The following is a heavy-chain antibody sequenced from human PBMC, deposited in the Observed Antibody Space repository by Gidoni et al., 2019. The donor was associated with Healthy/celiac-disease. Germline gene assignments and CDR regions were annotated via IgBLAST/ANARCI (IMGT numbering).Heavy chain of an antibody. CDR3: AKDLSYSIAARPYYYYGMDV. D-gene: IGHD6-6*01. CDR1: GFTFSRYA. V-gene: IGHV3-23*01. Sequence: VQLLESGGGLVQPGGSLRLSCAASGFTFSRYAMSLVRQPPGTGLECVSAISGSGGSTYYADSVKGRFTISRDNSKNTLYLQMNSLRAEDTAVYYCAKDLSYSIAARPYYYYGMDVWGQGTTVTVSS. J-gene: IGHJ6*02. CDR2: ISGSGGST.